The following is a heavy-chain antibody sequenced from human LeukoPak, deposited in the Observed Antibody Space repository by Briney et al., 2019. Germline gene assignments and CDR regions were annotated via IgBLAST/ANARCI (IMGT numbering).Heavy chain of an antibody. Sequence: GGPLRLSCAASGFTFSSYWMHWVRQAPGKGLVWVSRINTDGSSTSYADSVKGRFTISRDNAKNTLYLQMNSLRAEDTAVYYCAREAFEDTIFGVVNNWFDPWGQGTLVTVSS. CDR3: AREAFEDTIFGVVNNWFDP. D-gene: IGHD3-3*01. J-gene: IGHJ5*02. CDR1: GFTFSSYW. V-gene: IGHV3-74*01. CDR2: INTDGSST.